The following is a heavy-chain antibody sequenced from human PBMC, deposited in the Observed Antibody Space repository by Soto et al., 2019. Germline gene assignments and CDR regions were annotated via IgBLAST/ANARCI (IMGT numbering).Heavy chain of an antibody. D-gene: IGHD3-3*01. V-gene: IGHV1-18*01. Sequence: ASVKVSCKASGYIFTSYGISWVRQAPGQGPEWMGWISAYNGNTNYAQKFQGWVTMTRDTSISTAYMELSRLRSDDTAMYYCARDRGAYYDFWSGSYYYGMDVWGQGTTVTVSS. CDR2: ISAYNGNT. CDR3: ARDRGAYYDFWSGSYYYGMDV. J-gene: IGHJ6*02. CDR1: GYIFTSYG.